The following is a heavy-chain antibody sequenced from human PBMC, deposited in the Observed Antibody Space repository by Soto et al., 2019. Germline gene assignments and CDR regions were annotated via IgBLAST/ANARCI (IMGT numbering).Heavy chain of an antibody. CDR3: LILWKYGPYYNGMPF. J-gene: IGHJ6*02. CDR2: INAGNGNT. V-gene: IGHV1-3*01. D-gene: IGHD3-9*01. Sequence: ASVKVSCKASGYTFTSYAMHWVRQAPGQRLEWMGWINAGNGNTKYSQKLQGRVTITRDTSARKAYMELSSLRFEGTSVFYCLILWKYGPYYNGMPFTGPASTVPGSS. CDR1: GYTFTSYA.